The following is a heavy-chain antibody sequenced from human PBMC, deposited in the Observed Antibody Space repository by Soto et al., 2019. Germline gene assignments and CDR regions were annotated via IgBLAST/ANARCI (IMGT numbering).Heavy chain of an antibody. CDR2: IYYSGST. Sequence: SETLSLTCTVSGGSVSSGSYYWSWIRQPPGKGLEWIGYIYYSGSTNYNPSLKSRVTISVDTSKNQFSLKLSSVTAADTAVYYCASGEYPRLWGQGTLVTVSS. V-gene: IGHV4-61*01. J-gene: IGHJ4*02. CDR3: ASGEYPRL. D-gene: IGHD2-2*01. CDR1: GGSVSSGSYY.